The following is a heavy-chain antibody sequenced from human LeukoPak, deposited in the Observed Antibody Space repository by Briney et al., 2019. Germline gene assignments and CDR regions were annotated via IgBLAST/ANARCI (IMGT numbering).Heavy chain of an antibody. J-gene: IGHJ4*02. V-gene: IGHV3-48*04. Sequence: GGSLRLSCAASALTFSSYSMHWVRQAPAKGLEWVSYISSSSSTIYYADSVKGRFTISRDNAKNSLYLQMNSLRAEDTAVYYCARAGATEYFDYWGQGTLVTVSS. D-gene: IGHD1-26*01. CDR3: ARAGATEYFDY. CDR2: ISSSSSTI. CDR1: ALTFSSYS.